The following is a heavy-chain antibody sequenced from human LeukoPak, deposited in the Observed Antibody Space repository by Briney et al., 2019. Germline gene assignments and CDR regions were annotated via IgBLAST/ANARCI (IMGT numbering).Heavy chain of an antibody. J-gene: IGHJ4*02. V-gene: IGHV4-31*03. CDR3: ARAPSRMGTIFGVVTNYFDY. CDR1: GGSISSGGYY. CDR2: IYYSGST. D-gene: IGHD3-3*01. Sequence: SETLSLTCTVSGGSISSGGYYWSWIRQHPGKGLEWIGYIYYSGSTYYNPSLKSRVTISVDTSKNQFSLKLSSVTAADTAVYYSARAPSRMGTIFGVVTNYFDYWGQGTLVTVSS.